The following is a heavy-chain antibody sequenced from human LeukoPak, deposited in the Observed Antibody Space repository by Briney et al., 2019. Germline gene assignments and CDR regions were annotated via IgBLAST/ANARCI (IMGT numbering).Heavy chain of an antibody. V-gene: IGHV3-64*01. CDR2: ISSNGGST. CDR1: GFTFSSYA. J-gene: IGHJ4*02. D-gene: IGHD3-22*01. Sequence: GGSLRLSCAASGFTFSSYAMHWVRQAPGKGLEYVSAISSNGGSTYYANSVKGRFTISRDNSKNTLYLQMGSLRAEDMAVYYCARRGYYDSSGYSNYFDYWGQGTLVTVSS. CDR3: ARRGYYDSSGYSNYFDY.